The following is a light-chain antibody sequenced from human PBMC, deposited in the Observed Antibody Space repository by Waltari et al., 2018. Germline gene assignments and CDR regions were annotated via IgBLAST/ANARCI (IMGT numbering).Light chain of an antibody. CDR3: QQYNNWPPSWT. V-gene: IGKV3-15*01. CDR2: GAS. J-gene: IGKJ1*01. Sequence: EIAMTQSPATLSVSPGERATLYCRASQSGSSNLAWYQQKPGQAPRLLIYGASTRATGIPARFSGSGSGTEFTLTISSLQSEDFAVYYCQQYNNWPPSWTFGQGTKVEIK. CDR1: QSGSSN.